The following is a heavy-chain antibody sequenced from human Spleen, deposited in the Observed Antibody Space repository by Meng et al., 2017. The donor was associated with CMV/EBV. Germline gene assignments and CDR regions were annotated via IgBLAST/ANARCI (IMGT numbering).Heavy chain of an antibody. Sequence: ASVKVSCKASGYTFTDYYIHWVRQAPGQGLEWMGFINPNTGGTNYAQKFQGRVTMTRDTSVSTAYMELSRLRSDDTAVYYCAFQLCSSGSCYRGYYFDYWGQGTLVTVSS. D-gene: IGHD2-15*01. V-gene: IGHV1-2*02. CDR2: INPNTGGT. J-gene: IGHJ4*02. CDR1: GYTFTDYY. CDR3: AFQLCSSGSCYRGYYFDY.